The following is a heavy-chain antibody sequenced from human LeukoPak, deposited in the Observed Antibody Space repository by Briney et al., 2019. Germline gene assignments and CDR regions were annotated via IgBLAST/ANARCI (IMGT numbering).Heavy chain of an antibody. J-gene: IGHJ4*02. V-gene: IGHV4-34*01. Sequence: PSETLSLTCAVYGGSFSGYYWSWIRQPPGKGLEWIGEINHSGSTNYNPSLKSRVTISVDTSKNQFSLKLSSVTAADTAVYCCARGRVTMVRGVFPFDYWGQGTLVTVSS. CDR1: GGSFSGYY. CDR2: INHSGST. CDR3: ARGRVTMVRGVFPFDY. D-gene: IGHD3-10*01.